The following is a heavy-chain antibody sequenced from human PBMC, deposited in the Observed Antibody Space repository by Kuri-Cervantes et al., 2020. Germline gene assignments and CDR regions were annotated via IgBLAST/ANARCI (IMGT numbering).Heavy chain of an antibody. J-gene: IGHJ5*02. CDR2: ISYDGSKK. V-gene: IGHV3-30*18. CDR3: AKDVGPTITGTKFDP. CDR1: GFIFSSYG. D-gene: IGHD1-20*01. Sequence: GGSLRLSCAVSGFIFSSYGVHWVRQAPGKGLEWVALISYDGSKKYYVDSVKGRCTISRDNSKSALYLRLSSLRAEDTAVYYCAKDVGPTITGTKFDPWGQGTLVTVSS.